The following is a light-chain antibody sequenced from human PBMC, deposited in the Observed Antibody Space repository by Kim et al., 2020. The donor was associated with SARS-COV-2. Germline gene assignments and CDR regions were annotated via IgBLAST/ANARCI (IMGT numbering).Light chain of an antibody. Sequence: TVTISCTRSSGSIDDNYVQWYQQRPGGVPTAVIYEDDQRPSGVSDRFSGSIDNSSNSASLTISGLKTEDEADYYCQSADSSDTFWVFGGGTQLTVL. V-gene: IGLV6-57*03. CDR2: EDD. CDR3: QSADSSDTFWV. CDR1: SGSIDDNY. J-gene: IGLJ3*02.